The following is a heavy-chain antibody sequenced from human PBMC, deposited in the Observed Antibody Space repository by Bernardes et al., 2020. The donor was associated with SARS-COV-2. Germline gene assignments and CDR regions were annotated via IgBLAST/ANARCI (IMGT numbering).Heavy chain of an antibody. Sequence: GGSLRLSCAASGFTFSNYGMHWVRQAPGKGLEWVALISNDGSNNYYADSVKGRFTISRDNSKNTLYLQVNSLRAEDTAVYYCATTRNDYGDIVDHFQHWGQGTRVTVSS. CDR1: GFTFSNYG. D-gene: IGHD4-17*01. V-gene: IGHV3-30*03. CDR3: ATTRNDYGDIVDHFQH. CDR2: ISNDGSNN. J-gene: IGHJ1*01.